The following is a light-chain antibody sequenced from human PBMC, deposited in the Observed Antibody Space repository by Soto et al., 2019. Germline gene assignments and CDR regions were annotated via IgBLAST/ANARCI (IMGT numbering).Light chain of an antibody. Sequence: VMTQSPATLSVSPWERATLSCRAGQGVTTNFAWYQQKSGQSPRLLIYDVSIRATGVPARFSGTGSETDFTLTISGLQSEDSAVYFCQQYNNWPFSFGQGTRLEIK. CDR2: DVS. CDR1: QGVTTN. CDR3: QQYNNWPFS. V-gene: IGKV3-15*01. J-gene: IGKJ5*01.